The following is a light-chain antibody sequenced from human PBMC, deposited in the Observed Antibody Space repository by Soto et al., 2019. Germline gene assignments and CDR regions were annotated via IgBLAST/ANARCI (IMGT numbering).Light chain of an antibody. CDR1: QGIRND. Sequence: IPMTQSPATLSASAGDRVTITCRASQGIRNDLGWYQQKPGKAPKLLIYKASTLKSGVPSRFSGSGSGTEFTLTISSLQPDDFATYYCQHYNSYSEAFGQGTKVDI. J-gene: IGKJ1*01. V-gene: IGKV1-5*03. CDR2: KAS. CDR3: QHYNSYSEA.